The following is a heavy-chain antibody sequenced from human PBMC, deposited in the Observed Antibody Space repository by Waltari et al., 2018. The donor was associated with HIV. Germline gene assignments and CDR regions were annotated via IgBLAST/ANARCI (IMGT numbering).Heavy chain of an antibody. Sequence: EVQLVHSGAEVKKPGESLKLACKGSGCRFTTYWIGWVRQMPGKGLEWMGIIYPGDSDTRYSPSFHGQVTISADKSISTAYLQWSSLKASDTAMYYCARRSGGPTRNLDYWGQGTLVIVSS. CDR1: GCRFTTYW. V-gene: IGHV5-51*03. CDR2: IYPGDSDT. D-gene: IGHD6-19*01. J-gene: IGHJ4*02. CDR3: ARRSGGPTRNLDY.